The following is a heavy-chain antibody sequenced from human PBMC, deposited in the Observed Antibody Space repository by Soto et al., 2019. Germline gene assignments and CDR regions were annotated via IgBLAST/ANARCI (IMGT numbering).Heavy chain of an antibody. CDR1: GGSISSGVYY. CDR2: IYHSGST. J-gene: IGHJ6*02. D-gene: IGHD1-26*01. Sequence: SETLSLTCAVSGGSISSGVYYWSWVRQPPGKGLEWIGEIYHSGSTNYNPSLKSRVTISVDKSKNQFSLKLSSVTAADTAVYYCARVSGSYYYGMDVWGQGTTVTVSS. V-gene: IGHV4-4*02. CDR3: ARVSGSYYYGMDV.